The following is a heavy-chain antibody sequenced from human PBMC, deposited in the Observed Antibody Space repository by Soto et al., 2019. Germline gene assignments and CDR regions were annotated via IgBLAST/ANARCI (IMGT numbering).Heavy chain of an antibody. Sequence: QVHLVQSGGEVKKPGASVKVSCKTSGYDFTIFGISWVRQAPGQGLEWMAWINAYNGDTNYAQRFQGRVTVTTETCXXKAHMDLGSLSPDQTAVYYCARATAGGYGHNTLDYWGQGTVVTVS. CDR1: GYDFTIFG. CDR2: INAYNGDT. J-gene: IGHJ4*02. V-gene: IGHV1-18*01. D-gene: IGHD5-18*01. CDR3: ARATAGGYGHNTLDY.